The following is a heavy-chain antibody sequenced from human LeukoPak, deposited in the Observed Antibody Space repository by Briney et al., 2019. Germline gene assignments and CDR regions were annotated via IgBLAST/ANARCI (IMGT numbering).Heavy chain of an antibody. J-gene: IGHJ3*02. CDR3: AKSVNRDGYNLEAFDI. D-gene: IGHD5-24*01. CDR1: GFTFSSYA. Sequence: GGSLRLSCAASGFTFSSYAMSWVRQAPGKGLEWVSAISGSGGSTYYADSVKGRFTISRDNSKNTLYLQMNSLRAEDTAVYYCAKSVNRDGYNLEAFDIWGQGTMVTVSS. V-gene: IGHV3-23*01. CDR2: ISGSGGST.